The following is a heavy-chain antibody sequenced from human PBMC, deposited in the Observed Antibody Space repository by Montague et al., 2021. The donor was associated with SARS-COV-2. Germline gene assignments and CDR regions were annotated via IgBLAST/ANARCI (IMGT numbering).Heavy chain of an antibody. CDR2: IKQSGST. CDR1: GGSFGDDH. D-gene: IGHD3-22*01. V-gene: IGHV4-34*01. CDR3: ARGHPSVSMIVVVFTSASYYVDD. J-gene: IGHJ4*02. Sequence: SETLSLTCAVYGGSFGDDHLSWIRQPPGKGLEWIGDIKQSGSTNYNPSLKSRGTISVDTSKNQFSLKLTSVTAADTAVYFCARGHPSVSMIVVVFTSASYYVDDWGQGAQVTVSS.